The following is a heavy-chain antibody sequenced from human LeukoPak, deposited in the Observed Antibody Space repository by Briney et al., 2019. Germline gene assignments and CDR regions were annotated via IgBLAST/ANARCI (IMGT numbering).Heavy chain of an antibody. D-gene: IGHD1-1*01. CDR2: INPNSGGT. V-gene: IGHV1-2*06. CDR3: ARVLQPDWNQLPGY. J-gene: IGHJ4*02. Sequence: GASVKVSCKTSGYTFTGYYMHWVRQAPGQGLEWMGRINPNSGGTNYAQKFQGRVTMTRDTSISTASLELSSLRSDDTAVYYCARVLQPDWNQLPGYWGQGTLVTVSS. CDR1: GYTFTGYY.